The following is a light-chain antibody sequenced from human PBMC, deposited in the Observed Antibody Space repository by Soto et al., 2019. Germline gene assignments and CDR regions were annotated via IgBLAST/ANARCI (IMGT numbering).Light chain of an antibody. Sequence: EIVLTQSPDTLSLSPGERATLSCRASQSVSSYLAWYQQKPGQAPRLLIYDASNRATGIPARFSGSGSGTDFTLTISSLQSEDSAFYYCQQYFNWPLTWTFGPGSKVQIK. V-gene: IGKV3-11*01. CDR2: DAS. CDR1: QSVSSY. J-gene: IGKJ1*01. CDR3: QQYFNWPLTWT.